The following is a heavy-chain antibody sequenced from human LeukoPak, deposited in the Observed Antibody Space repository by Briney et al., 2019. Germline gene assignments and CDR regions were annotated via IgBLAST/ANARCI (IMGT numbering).Heavy chain of an antibody. CDR1: GYSISSGYY. Sequence: SETLSLTCTVSGYSISSGYYWGWIRQPPRKGLVWIGSISHRGSTYYNPSLKSRVTTSLDTSKNQFSLKLSSVTAADTAVYYCARDASSRGGGLDSLDAFDIWGQGTMVTVSS. CDR3: ARDASSRGGGLDSLDAFDI. CDR2: ISHRGST. D-gene: IGHD3-16*01. V-gene: IGHV4-38-2*02. J-gene: IGHJ3*02.